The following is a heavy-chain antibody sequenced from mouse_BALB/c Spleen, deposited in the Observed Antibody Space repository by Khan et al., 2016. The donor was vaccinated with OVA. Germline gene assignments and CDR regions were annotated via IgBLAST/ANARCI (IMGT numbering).Heavy chain of an antibody. CDR1: GYTFTNYW. D-gene: IGHD1-1*02. CDR2: IYPSDSYT. Sequence: VQLVESGIELVRPWASVKLSCKASGYTFTNYWINWVKQRPGQGLEWIGNIYPSDSYTNYNQKFKDKATFTVDKSSSTAYMQLSSPTSEDSAVYYCTRDGVEGSAFAYWGQGTLVTVSA. J-gene: IGHJ3*01. V-gene: IGHV1-69*02. CDR3: TRDGVEGSAFAY.